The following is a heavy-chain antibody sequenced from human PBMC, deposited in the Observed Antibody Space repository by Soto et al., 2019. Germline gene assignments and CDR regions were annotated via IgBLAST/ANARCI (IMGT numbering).Heavy chain of an antibody. CDR3: ARNRDYGGESDS. CDR1: GYTFTSYY. V-gene: IGHV1-46*01. D-gene: IGHD4-17*01. J-gene: IGHJ4*02. CDR2: INPSGGST. Sequence: QVQLVQSGAEVKKPGASVKVSCKASGYTFTSYYMHWVRQAPGQGLEWMGIINPSGGSTSYAQKFQGRXXMXGXXSTSTVYRELSSLRSEDTAVYYCARNRDYGGESDSWGQGTLVTVSS.